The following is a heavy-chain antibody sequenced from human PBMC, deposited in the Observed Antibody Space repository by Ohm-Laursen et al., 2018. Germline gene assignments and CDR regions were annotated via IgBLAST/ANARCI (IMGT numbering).Heavy chain of an antibody. CDR1: GYSISSGYF. J-gene: IGHJ5*02. CDR3: ARGLWWFDP. Sequence: SQTLSLTCAVSGYSISSGYFWGWIRQPPGKGLEWIGTIYHSGSNYYTPSLKSRFTISVDTPKNQFSLKLSSVTAADTALYYCARGLWWFDPWGQGTLVTVSS. CDR2: IYHSGSN. V-gene: IGHV4-38-2*01.